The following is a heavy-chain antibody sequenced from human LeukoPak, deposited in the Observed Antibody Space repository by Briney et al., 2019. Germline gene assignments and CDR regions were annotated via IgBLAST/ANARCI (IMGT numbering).Heavy chain of an antibody. Sequence: ASVKVSCKASGGTFSSYAISWVRQAPGQGLEWMGGIIPIFGTANYAQNFQGRVTITADESTSTAYMELSSLRSEDTAVYYCARAQEPYCSSTSCPKSWFDPWGQGTLVTVSS. CDR2: IIPIFGTA. D-gene: IGHD2-2*01. V-gene: IGHV1-69*01. CDR3: ARAQEPYCSSTSCPKSWFDP. CDR1: GGTFSSYA. J-gene: IGHJ5*02.